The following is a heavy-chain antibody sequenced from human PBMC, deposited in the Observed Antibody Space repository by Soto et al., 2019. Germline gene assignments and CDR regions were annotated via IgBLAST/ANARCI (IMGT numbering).Heavy chain of an antibody. V-gene: IGHV4-31*03. CDR3: ARGGGHEVPFDY. CDR2: IYYIGST. CDR1: GGSISSGGYN. J-gene: IGHJ4*02. Sequence: QVQLQESGPGLVKPSQTLSLTCTVSGGSISSGGYNWSWIRQRPGKGLEWIGYIYYIGSTYYNPSLKSRITISVDTSKNHFSLKLSSVTAADTAVYYCARGGGHEVPFDYWGQGALVTVSS. D-gene: IGHD5-12*01.